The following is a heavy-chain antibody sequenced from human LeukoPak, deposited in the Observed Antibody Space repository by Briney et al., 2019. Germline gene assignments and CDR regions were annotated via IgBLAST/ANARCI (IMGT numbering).Heavy chain of an antibody. CDR3: ARDPTYYYDSSGYYSA. J-gene: IGHJ5*02. V-gene: IGHV3-66*01. D-gene: IGHD3-22*01. CDR1: GFTVSSNY. CDR2: IYSGGST. Sequence: PGGSLRLSCAASGFTVSSNYMSWVRQAPGKGLEWVSVIYSGGSTYYAGSVKGRFTISRDNSKNTLYLQMNSLRAEDTAVYYCARDPTYYYDSSGYYSAWGQGTLVTVSS.